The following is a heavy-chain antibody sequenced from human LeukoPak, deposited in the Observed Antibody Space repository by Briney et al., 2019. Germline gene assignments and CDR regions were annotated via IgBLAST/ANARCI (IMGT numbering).Heavy chain of an antibody. J-gene: IGHJ6*02. CDR3: ARYCTSTSCYLPYYYGMDV. CDR1: GGSVSSSSYY. V-gene: IGHV4-39*01. Sequence: PSETLSLTCTVSGGSVSSSSYYRGWIRQPPGKGLEWTGSIYYSGSTYYNPSLKSRVTISVDTSKNQFSLKLSSVTAADTAVYYCARYCTSTSCYLPYYYGMDVWGQGTTVTVSS. D-gene: IGHD2-2*01. CDR2: IYYSGST.